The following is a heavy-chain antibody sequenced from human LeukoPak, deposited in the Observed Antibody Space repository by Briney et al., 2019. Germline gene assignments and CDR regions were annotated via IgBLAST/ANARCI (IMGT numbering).Heavy chain of an antibody. V-gene: IGHV3-53*01. D-gene: IGHD6-6*01. CDR2: IYSGGST. CDR1: GFIVSSNN. CDR3: ARSSSDIAARPIDY. Sequence: PGGSLRLSCAASGFIVSSNNMSWVRQASGKGLEWVSVIYSGGSTYYADSVKGRFTISRDNSKNTLYLQMNSLRAEDTAVYYCARSSSDIAARPIDYWGQGTLVTVSS. J-gene: IGHJ4*02.